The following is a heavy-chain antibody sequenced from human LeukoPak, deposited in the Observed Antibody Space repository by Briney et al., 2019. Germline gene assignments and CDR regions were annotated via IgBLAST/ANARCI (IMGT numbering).Heavy chain of an antibody. J-gene: IGHJ4*02. V-gene: IGHV1-2*02. D-gene: IGHD3-22*01. CDR1: GYTFTAYF. CDR3: ARGRGSLYDSSGSPYIRFYY. Sequence: ASVKVSCKASGYTFTAYFIHWVRQAPGQGLEWMGWINPDRGGTKYAQKFQGRVTMTRDTSISTAYMELSRLRSADSAIYYCARGRGSLYDSSGSPYIRFYYWGQGTLVNVSS. CDR2: INPDRGGT.